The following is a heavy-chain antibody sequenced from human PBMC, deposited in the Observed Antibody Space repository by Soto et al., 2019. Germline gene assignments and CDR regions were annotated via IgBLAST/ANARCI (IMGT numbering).Heavy chain of an antibody. D-gene: IGHD3-22*01. J-gene: IGHJ4*01. CDR1: GGSFSGYY. CDR2: INHSGST. V-gene: IGHV4-34*01. CDR3: ARGGWYYDSSGPLDD. Sequence: SETLSLTCAVYGGSFSGYYWSWIRQPPGKGLEWIGEINHSGSTNYNPSLKSRVTISVDTSKNQFSLKLSSVTAADTAVYYGARGGWYYDSSGPLDDWGHGTLATVS.